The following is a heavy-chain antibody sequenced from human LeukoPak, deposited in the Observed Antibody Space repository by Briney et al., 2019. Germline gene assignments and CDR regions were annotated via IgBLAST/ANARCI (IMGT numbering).Heavy chain of an antibody. J-gene: IGHJ3*02. CDR3: AKGKQPPGGGAFDI. V-gene: IGHV3-20*04. D-gene: IGHD5-18*01. CDR2: INWNGGST. Sequence: PGGSMRLSCGASGFAFDDYGMSWVHQAPGKGLEWVSGINWNGGSTGYADSVKGRFTISRDNAKNSLYLQMNSLRAEDTAVYYCAKGKQPPGGGAFDIWGQGTMVTVSS. CDR1: GFAFDDYG.